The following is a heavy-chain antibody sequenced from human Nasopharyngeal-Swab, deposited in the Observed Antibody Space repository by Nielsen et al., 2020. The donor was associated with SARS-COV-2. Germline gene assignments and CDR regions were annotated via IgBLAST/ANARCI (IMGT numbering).Heavy chain of an antibody. Sequence: SETLSLTCVVSGGSFTDYYWGWIRQPPGKGLEWIAGLYYSGFTYYNPSLKSRVTISVDTSKNQISLKLSSVTAADTAVYYCARRTEYRASYYLGGYFDYWGQGTLVTVSS. J-gene: IGHJ4*02. D-gene: IGHD1-26*01. CDR1: GGSFTDYY. V-gene: IGHV4-39*01. CDR3: ARRTEYRASYYLGGYFDY. CDR2: LYYSGFT.